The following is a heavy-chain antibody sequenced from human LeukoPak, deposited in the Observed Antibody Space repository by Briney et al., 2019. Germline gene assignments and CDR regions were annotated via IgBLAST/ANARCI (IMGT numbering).Heavy chain of an antibody. Sequence: GGSLRLSCAASGFTFSYWMSWVRQAPGKGLEWVANIKQDGSEKYYVDSVKGRFTISRDNAKNSLYLQMNGLRAEDTAVYYCARDPYCSSTSCYPTWGQGTLVTVSS. D-gene: IGHD2-2*01. CDR3: ARDPYCSSTSCYPT. V-gene: IGHV3-7*01. CDR1: GFTFSYW. CDR2: IKQDGSEK. J-gene: IGHJ4*02.